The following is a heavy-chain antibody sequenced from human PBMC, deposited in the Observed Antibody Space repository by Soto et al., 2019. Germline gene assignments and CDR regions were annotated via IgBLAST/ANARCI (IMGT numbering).Heavy chain of an antibody. V-gene: IGHV3-30*18. CDR2: ISYDGSNK. Sequence: VAVISYDGSNKYYADSVKGRFTISRDNSKNTLYLQMNSLRAEDTAVYYCAKERDIVVVVAPLDYWGQGTLVTVSS. CDR3: AKERDIVVVVAPLDY. D-gene: IGHD2-15*01. J-gene: IGHJ4*02.